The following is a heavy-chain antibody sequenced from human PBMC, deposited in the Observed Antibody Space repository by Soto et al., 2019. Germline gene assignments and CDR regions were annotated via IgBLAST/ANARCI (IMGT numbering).Heavy chain of an antibody. D-gene: IGHD2-2*01. V-gene: IGHV1-8*01. Sequence: ASVKVSCKASGYTFTSYEINWVRQATGQGLEWMGWMNPSSGNTGYAQKFQGRVTITADESTSTAYMELSSLRSEDTAVYYCARGVVLVPAAPPIYYYYGMDVWGQGTTVTVSS. CDR3: ARGVVLVPAAPPIYYYYGMDV. J-gene: IGHJ6*02. CDR2: MNPSSGNT. CDR1: GYTFTSYE.